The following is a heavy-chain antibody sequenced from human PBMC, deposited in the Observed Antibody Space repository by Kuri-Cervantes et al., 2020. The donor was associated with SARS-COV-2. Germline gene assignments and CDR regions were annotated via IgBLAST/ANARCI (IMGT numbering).Heavy chain of an antibody. CDR2: IWYDGSNK. CDR1: GFTVSSYG. Sequence: GESLKISCAASGFTVSSYGMHWVRQAPGKGLEWVAVIWYDGSNKYYADSVKGRFTISRDNSKNTLYLQMNSLRAGDTAVYYCAKGDRAATPGYYYYGMDVWGQGTTVTVSS. CDR3: AKGDRAATPGYYYYGMDV. J-gene: IGHJ6*02. V-gene: IGHV3-33*06. D-gene: IGHD2-15*01.